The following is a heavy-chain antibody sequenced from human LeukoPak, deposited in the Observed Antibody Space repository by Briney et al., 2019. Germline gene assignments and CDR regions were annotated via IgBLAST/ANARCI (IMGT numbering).Heavy chain of an antibody. Sequence: PSETLTLTCTVSGGSISSYYWTWIRQPPGKGLEWIGCMFYTETTNYNPSLKSRVTISVDTSKNHFSLKLSSVTAADTAVYYCAATLGAGLDYWGQGTLVTVSS. CDR1: GGSISSYY. D-gene: IGHD1-26*01. CDR2: MFYTETT. V-gene: IGHV4-59*08. J-gene: IGHJ4*01. CDR3: AATLGAGLDY.